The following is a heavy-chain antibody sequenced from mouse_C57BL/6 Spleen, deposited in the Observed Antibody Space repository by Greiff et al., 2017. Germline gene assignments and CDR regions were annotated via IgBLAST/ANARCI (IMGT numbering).Heavy chain of an antibody. J-gene: IGHJ2*01. D-gene: IGHD4-1*01. CDR3: TGPTGLDY. Sequence: EVKVEESGGGLVQPGGSMKLSCVASGFTFSNYWMTWVRQSPEKGLEWVAQIRLKSDNYATHYAESVKGRFTISRDDSKSSVYLQMNNLRAEDTGIYYCTGPTGLDYWGQGTTLTVSS. V-gene: IGHV6-3*01. CDR2: IRLKSDNYAT. CDR1: GFTFSNYW.